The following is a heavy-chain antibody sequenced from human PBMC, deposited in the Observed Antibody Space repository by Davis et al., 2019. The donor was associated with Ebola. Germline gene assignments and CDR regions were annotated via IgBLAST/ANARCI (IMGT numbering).Heavy chain of an antibody. J-gene: IGHJ4*02. CDR1: AFTFSSDS. D-gene: IGHD5-12*01. V-gene: IGHV3-48*02. CDR2: ISSSSSTI. CDR3: ARDREGYSAYDC. Sequence: GGSLRLSCAASAFTFSSDSMNWVRQAPGKGLEWVSYISSSSSTIYYADSVKGRFTISRDNAKNSLYLQMNSLRDEDTAMYYCARDREGYSAYDCWGQGTLVTVSS.